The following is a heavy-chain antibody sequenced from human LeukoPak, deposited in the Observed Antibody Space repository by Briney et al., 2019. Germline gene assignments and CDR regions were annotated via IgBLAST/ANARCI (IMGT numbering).Heavy chain of an antibody. Sequence: GESLKISCKGSGYSFTSYWIGWVRQMPGKGLEWMGIIYPGDSDTRYSPSFQGQVTISADKSISTAYLQWSSLKASDTAMYYCARGRTMVRGVIIRYYYYYMDVWGKGTTVTVSS. CDR2: IYPGDSDT. CDR3: ARGRTMVRGVIIRYYYYYMDV. D-gene: IGHD3-10*01. CDR1: GYSFTSYW. J-gene: IGHJ6*03. V-gene: IGHV5-51*01.